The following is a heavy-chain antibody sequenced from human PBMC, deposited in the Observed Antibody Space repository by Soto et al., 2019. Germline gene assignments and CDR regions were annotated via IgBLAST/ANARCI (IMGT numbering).Heavy chain of an antibody. D-gene: IGHD3-22*01. Sequence: QVQLVQSGAEVKKPGASVKVSCKASGYTFTSYYMHWVRQAPGQGLEWMGIINPSGGSTSYAQKFQGRVTMTRDTSTSTVYMELSSLRSEDTAVYYCARASPGSYYDSSGSQGPYYFDYWGQGTLVTVSS. CDR3: ARASPGSYYDSSGSQGPYYFDY. CDR2: INPSGGST. J-gene: IGHJ4*02. V-gene: IGHV1-46*01. CDR1: GYTFTSYY.